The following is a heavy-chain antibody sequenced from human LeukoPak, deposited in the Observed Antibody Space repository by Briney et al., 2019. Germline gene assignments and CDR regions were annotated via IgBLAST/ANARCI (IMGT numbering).Heavy chain of an antibody. CDR3: ASVFSAFDY. V-gene: IGHV1-18*01. Sequence: ASVKVSCKASGYTFTSYGISWVRQAPGQGLEWMGWISAYNGNTNYAQKFQGRVTMTRDTSISTAYMELSRLRSDDTAVYYCASVFSAFDYWGQGTLVTVSS. J-gene: IGHJ4*02. CDR1: GYTFTSYG. CDR2: ISAYNGNT. D-gene: IGHD3-9*01.